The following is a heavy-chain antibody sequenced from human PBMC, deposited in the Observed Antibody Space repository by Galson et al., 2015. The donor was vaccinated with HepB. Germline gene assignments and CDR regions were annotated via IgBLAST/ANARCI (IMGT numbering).Heavy chain of an antibody. V-gene: IGHV2-70*11. J-gene: IGHJ4*02. CDR1: GFSLSASRMS. CDR2: IDWDDDK. Sequence: PALVKPTQTLTLTCTFSGFSLSASRMSVSWIRQPPGKALEWLARIDWDDDKYYNTSLETRLTISKDTSKNQVVLTMTNMDPVDTATYFCARTGYSSGWGFDYWGQGTLVTVSS. CDR3: ARTGYSSGWGFDY. D-gene: IGHD6-19*01.